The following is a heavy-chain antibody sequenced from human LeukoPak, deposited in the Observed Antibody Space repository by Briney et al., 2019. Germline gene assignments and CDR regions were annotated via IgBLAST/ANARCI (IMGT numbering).Heavy chain of an antibody. D-gene: IGHD3-10*01. CDR3: ARGGSGNYYYYYYYMDA. J-gene: IGHJ6*03. CDR2: ISSSSSTI. CDR1: GFTFSSYS. V-gene: IGHV3-48*01. Sequence: PGGSLRLSCAASGFTFSSYSMNWVRQAPGKGLEWVSYISSSSSTIYYADSVKGRFTISRDNSKNTLYLQMNSLRAEDTAVYYCARGGSGNYYYYYYYMDAWGKGTTVTVSS.